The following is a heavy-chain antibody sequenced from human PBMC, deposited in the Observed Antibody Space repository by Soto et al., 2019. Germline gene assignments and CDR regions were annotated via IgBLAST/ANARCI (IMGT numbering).Heavy chain of an antibody. D-gene: IGHD1-26*01. CDR1: EFAFSTYG. CDR2: VPNDGSNI. CDR3: AKDYVYSGIYDYYFDY. Sequence: QVHLVESGGGVVHPGRSLRLSCAASEFAFSTYGMHWVRQAPGKGLEWVAVVPNDGSNIYYADSVRGRFTISRDNSKNMLYLQMNSLRAEDTAVYYSAKDYVYSGIYDYYFDYWCQGTLVTVSS. V-gene: IGHV3-30*18. J-gene: IGHJ4*02.